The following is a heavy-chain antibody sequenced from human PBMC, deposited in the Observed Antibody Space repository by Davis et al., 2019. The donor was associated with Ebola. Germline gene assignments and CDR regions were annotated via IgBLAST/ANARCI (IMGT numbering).Heavy chain of an antibody. CDR1: GFTFSSYW. CDR3: ARQGSLSSSWYFYYYYGMDV. D-gene: IGHD6-13*01. CDR2: IKQDGSEK. Sequence: GESLKISCAASGFTFSSYWMSWVRQAPGKGLEWVANIKQDGSEKYYVDSVKGRFTISRDNAKNSLYLQMNSLRAEDTAVYYCARQGSLSSSWYFYYYYGMDVWGQGTTVTVSS. J-gene: IGHJ6*02. V-gene: IGHV3-7*03.